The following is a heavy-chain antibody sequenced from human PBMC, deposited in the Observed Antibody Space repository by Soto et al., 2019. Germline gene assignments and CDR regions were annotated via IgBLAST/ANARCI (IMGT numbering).Heavy chain of an antibody. CDR2: ISYDGSNK. Sequence: GGSLRLSCAASGFTFSSYGMHWVRQAPGKGLEWVAVISYDGSNKYYADSVKGRFTISRDNSKNTLYLQMNSLRAEDTAVYSCAKDNGHLLYRDYFDYWGQGTLVTVSS. D-gene: IGHD3-10*01. CDR1: GFTFSSYG. J-gene: IGHJ4*02. V-gene: IGHV3-30*18. CDR3: AKDNGHLLYRDYFDY.